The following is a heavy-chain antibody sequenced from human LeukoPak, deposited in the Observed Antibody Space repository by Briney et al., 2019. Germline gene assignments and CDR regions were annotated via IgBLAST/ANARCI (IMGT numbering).Heavy chain of an antibody. CDR2: IYTSGST. CDR1: GGSISSGSYY. V-gene: IGHV4-61*02. Sequence: SETLSLTCTVSGGSISSGSYYWRWIRQPAGKGLEWIGRIYTSGSTNYNPSLKSRVTISADTSQNQFSLKLSSVTAADTAVYYCASRKLGNDYWGQGTLVTVSS. J-gene: IGHJ4*02. D-gene: IGHD7-27*01. CDR3: ASRKLGNDY.